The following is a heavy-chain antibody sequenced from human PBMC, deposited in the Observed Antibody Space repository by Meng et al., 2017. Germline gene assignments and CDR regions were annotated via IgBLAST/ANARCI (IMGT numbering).Heavy chain of an antibody. CDR2: IYSGGST. V-gene: IGHV3-53*04. D-gene: IGHD6-13*01. CDR1: GFTVSSHY. Sequence: GESLKISCAASGFTVSSHYMSWVRQAPGKGLEWVSVIYSGGSTYYADSVKSRFTISRHNSKNTLYLQMNSLRAEDTAVYYCAREGGYSSSWYYFDYWGQGTLVTVSS. CDR3: AREGGYSSSWYYFDY. J-gene: IGHJ4*02.